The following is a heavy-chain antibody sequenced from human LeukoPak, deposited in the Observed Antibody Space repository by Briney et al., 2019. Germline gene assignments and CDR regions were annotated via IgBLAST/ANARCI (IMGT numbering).Heavy chain of an antibody. D-gene: IGHD3-10*01. J-gene: IGHJ6*03. CDR3: AKGWGSGSYRYYYMDV. CDR1: GFTVSSNY. V-gene: IGHV3-53*01. Sequence: GGSLRLSCAASGFTVSSNYMSWVRQAPGKGLEWVSVIYSGGSTYYADSVKGRFTISRDNSKNTLYLQMNSLRAEDTAVYYCAKGWGSGSYRYYYMDVWGKGTTVTVSS. CDR2: IYSGGST.